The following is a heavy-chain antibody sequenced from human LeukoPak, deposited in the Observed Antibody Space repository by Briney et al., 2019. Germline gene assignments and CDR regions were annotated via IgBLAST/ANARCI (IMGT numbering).Heavy chain of an antibody. CDR3: VRGAVGTGVWFDP. Sequence: GGSLRLSCAASGSTFSGYWMHWVRQAPGKGLEWVSRINIDGATTNYADFVKGRFTISRDNAKNTLHLQMNSLRADDTAVYYCVRGAVGTGVWFDPWGQGTLVTVSS. J-gene: IGHJ5*02. D-gene: IGHD1-26*01. CDR2: INIDGATT. V-gene: IGHV3-74*01. CDR1: GSTFSGYW.